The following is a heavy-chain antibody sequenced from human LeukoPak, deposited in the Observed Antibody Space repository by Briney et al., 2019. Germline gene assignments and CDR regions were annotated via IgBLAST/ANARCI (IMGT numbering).Heavy chain of an antibody. CDR3: AKVNYDILTGYYTTLDY. J-gene: IGHJ4*02. CDR1: GFTFSSYA. CDR2: ISGSGGST. D-gene: IGHD3-9*01. Sequence: TGGSLRLSCAASGFTFSSYAMSWVRQAPGKGLGWVSAISGSGGSTYYADSVKGRFTISRDNSKNTLYLQMNSLRAEDTAVYYCAKVNYDILTGYYTTLDYWGQGTLVTVSS. V-gene: IGHV3-23*01.